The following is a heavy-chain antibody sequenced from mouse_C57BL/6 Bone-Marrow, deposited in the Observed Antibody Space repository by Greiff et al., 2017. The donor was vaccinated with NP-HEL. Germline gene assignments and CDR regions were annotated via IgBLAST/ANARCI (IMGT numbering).Heavy chain of an antibody. D-gene: IGHD2-5*01. CDR2: IDPEDGDT. Sequence: EVKLQESGAELVKPGASVKLSCTASGFNIKDYYMHWVKQRTEQGLEWIGRIDPEDGDTKYAPKFQGKATITADTSSNTAYLQLSSLTSEDTAVYYCAREIYSNYAWFAYWGQGTLVTVSA. V-gene: IGHV14-2*01. CDR3: AREIYSNYAWFAY. CDR1: GFNIKDYY. J-gene: IGHJ3*01.